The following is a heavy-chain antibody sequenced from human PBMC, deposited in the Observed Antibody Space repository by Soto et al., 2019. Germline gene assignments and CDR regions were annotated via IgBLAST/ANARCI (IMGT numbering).Heavy chain of an antibody. D-gene: IGHD3-22*01. CDR1: GGSISSNY. Sequence: QVQLQESGPGLVKPSETLSLTCTVSGGSISSNYWSWIRQPPGKGLEWIGYIYYRGSTNYKPSLKSRVTITVDTSKNQFSLKLSSVTAADTAVYYCARDLGDYDYDSNRRAFEIWGQGTMVTVSS. CDR2: IYYRGST. CDR3: ARDLGDYDYDSNRRAFEI. V-gene: IGHV4-59*01. J-gene: IGHJ3*02.